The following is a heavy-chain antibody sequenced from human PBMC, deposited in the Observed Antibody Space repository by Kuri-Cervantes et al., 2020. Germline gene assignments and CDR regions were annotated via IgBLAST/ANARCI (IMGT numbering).Heavy chain of an antibody. J-gene: IGHJ3*02. CDR2: INSDGSST. CDR1: GFTSQDHA. V-gene: IGHV3-74*01. Sequence: GESLKISCVASGFTSQDHAMHWVRQAPGKGLVWVSRINSDGSSTSYADSVKGRFTISRDNAKNTLYLQMNSLRAEDTAVYYCARALNDYGRRGAFDIWGQGTMVTVSS. D-gene: IGHD4-17*01. CDR3: ARALNDYGRRGAFDI.